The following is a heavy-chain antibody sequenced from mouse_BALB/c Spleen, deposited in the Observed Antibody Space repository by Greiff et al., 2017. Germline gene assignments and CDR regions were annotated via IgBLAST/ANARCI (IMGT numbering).Heavy chain of an antibody. J-gene: IGHJ2*01. CDR1: GFNIKDYY. Sequence: VQLKESGAELVRPGALVKLSCKASGFNIKDYYMHWVKQRPEQGLEWIGWIDPENGNTIYDPKFQGKASITADTSSNTAYLQLSSLTSEDTAVYYCAAIYYSFDYWGQGTTLTVSS. CDR3: AAIYYSFDY. D-gene: IGHD1-1*01. V-gene: IGHV14-1*02. CDR2: IDPENGNT.